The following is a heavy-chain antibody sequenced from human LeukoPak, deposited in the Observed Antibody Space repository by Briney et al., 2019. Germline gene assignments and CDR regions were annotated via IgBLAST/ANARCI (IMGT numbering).Heavy chain of an antibody. J-gene: IGHJ4*02. D-gene: IGHD3-3*01. CDR2: ISGSGGST. CDR1: GFTFSSYA. Sequence: GGSLRLSCAASGFTFSSYAMSWVRQAPGKGLEWVSAISGSGGSTYYADSVKGRFTISRDNSKNTLYLQMNSLRAEDTAVYYCAKESEYDFWSGYYFDYWGQGTLVTVSS. CDR3: AKESEYDFWSGYYFDY. V-gene: IGHV3-23*01.